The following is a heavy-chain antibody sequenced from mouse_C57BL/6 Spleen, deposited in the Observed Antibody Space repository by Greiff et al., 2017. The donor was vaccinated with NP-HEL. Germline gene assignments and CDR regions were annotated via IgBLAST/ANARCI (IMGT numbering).Heavy chain of an antibody. CDR2: IYPGDGDT. V-gene: IGHV1-82*01. Sequence: QVQLQQSGPELVKPGASVKISCKASGYAFSSSWMNWVKQRPGKGLEWIGRIYPGDGDTNYNGKFKGKATLTADKSSSTAYMQLSSLTSEDSAVYFCAREGGIYDGYPFDYWGQGTTLTVSS. J-gene: IGHJ2*01. CDR3: AREGGIYDGYPFDY. D-gene: IGHD2-3*01. CDR1: GYAFSSSW.